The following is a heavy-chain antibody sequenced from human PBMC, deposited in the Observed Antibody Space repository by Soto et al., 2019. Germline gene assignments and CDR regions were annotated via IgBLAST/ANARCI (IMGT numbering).Heavy chain of an antibody. CDR2: VSHDGTTV. D-gene: IGHD3-10*01. Sequence: QVQLVDSGGGVVQPGRSLRLSCAASGFSFSTYAMHWVRQAPGKGLEWVAVVSHDGTTVHFADSVKGRYTISRDNSKNTLYLQMNSLRPEDTAIYYCAKGYYISGSWLPTFASWGQGTLVTVSS. CDR3: AKGYYISGSWLPTFAS. J-gene: IGHJ4*02. V-gene: IGHV3-30*18. CDR1: GFSFSTYA.